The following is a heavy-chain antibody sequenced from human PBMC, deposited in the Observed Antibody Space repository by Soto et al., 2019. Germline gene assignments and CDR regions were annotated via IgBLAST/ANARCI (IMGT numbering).Heavy chain of an antibody. CDR1: GGSFSGYY. D-gene: IGHD3-10*01. Sequence: SETLSLTCAVYGGSFSGYYWSWIRQPPGKGLEWIGEINHSGSTNYNPSLKSRVTISVDTSKNQFSLKLSSVTAADTAVYYCASEGILWFGDIVYWGQGTLVTVSS. J-gene: IGHJ4*02. V-gene: IGHV4-34*01. CDR3: ASEGILWFGDIVY. CDR2: INHSGST.